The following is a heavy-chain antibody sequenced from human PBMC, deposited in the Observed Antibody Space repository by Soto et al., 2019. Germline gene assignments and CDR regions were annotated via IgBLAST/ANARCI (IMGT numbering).Heavy chain of an antibody. D-gene: IGHD5-12*01. CDR3: ARGGGYDSFDY. V-gene: IGHV4-30-2*06. CDR2: ISHLEST. Sequence: ASETLSLTCTVSGASISYGGFSWSWIRQSPGKGLEWIGYISHLESTYFHPSFKSRLTVSIDRTRNQFSLKLSPVTAADMAVYYCARGGGYDSFDYWGQGVLVTVSS. J-gene: IGHJ4*02. CDR1: GASISYGGFS.